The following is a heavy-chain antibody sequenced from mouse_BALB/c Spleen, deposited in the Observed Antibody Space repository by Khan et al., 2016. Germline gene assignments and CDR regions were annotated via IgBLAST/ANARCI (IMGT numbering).Heavy chain of an antibody. CDR1: GYTFTDYY. V-gene: IGHV1-76*01. CDR3: ARGGGNSDY. Sequence: QVQLKQSGAELARPGASVKLSCKASGYTFTDYYINWVKQRTGQGLEWIGEIYPGSDNTYYNERFKGKATLTADKSSSTAYMRLSSLTSEDSAVYFCARGGGNSDYWGQGTTLSVSS. CDR2: IYPGSDNT. J-gene: IGHJ2*01. D-gene: IGHD2-1*01.